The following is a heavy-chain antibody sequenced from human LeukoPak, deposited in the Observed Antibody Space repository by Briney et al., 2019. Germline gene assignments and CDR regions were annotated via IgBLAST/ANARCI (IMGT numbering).Heavy chain of an antibody. V-gene: IGHV4-4*07. J-gene: IGHJ3*02. Sequence: SETLSLTCTVSGGSISSYYWSWIRQPAGKGLDWIGRIYTSGSTNYNPSLKSRVTMSVDTSKNQFSLKLSSVTAADTAVYYCARARAGIAVAGTDAFDIWGQGTMVTVSS. D-gene: IGHD6-19*01. CDR1: GGSISSYY. CDR2: IYTSGST. CDR3: ARARAGIAVAGTDAFDI.